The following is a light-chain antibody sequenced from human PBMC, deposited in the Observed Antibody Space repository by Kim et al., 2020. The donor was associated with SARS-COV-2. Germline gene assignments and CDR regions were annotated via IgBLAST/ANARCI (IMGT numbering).Light chain of an antibody. CDR1: QSVRNN. J-gene: IGKJ2*01. V-gene: IGKV3-15*01. CDR2: GAS. CDR3: QQYDTWPT. Sequence: EIVMTQSPTLSVSPGERATLSCRASQSVRNNLAWYQQIPGQAPRLLIHGASTGATGIPARFSGSGSGTEFTLTISSLQSEDFAVYYCQQYDTWPTFGQGTKLEI.